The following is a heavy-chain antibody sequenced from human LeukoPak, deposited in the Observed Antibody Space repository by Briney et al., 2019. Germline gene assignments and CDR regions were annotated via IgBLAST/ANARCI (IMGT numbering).Heavy chain of an antibody. J-gene: IGHJ4*02. D-gene: IGHD5-24*01. CDR2: ISSSGNT. CDR3: VKGRMSEDGLDF. Sequence: PGGSLRLSCEASGFTFGRSAMTWVRQTPGKGLEWFSSISSSGNTYYADSVKGRFTISRDNSKNLVNLQMNSLRAGDTAIYYCVKGRMSEDGLDFWGQGSLVTVSS. V-gene: IGHV3-23*01. CDR1: GFTFGRSA.